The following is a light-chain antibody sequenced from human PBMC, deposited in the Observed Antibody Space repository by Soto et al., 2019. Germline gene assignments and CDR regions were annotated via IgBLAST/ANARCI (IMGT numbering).Light chain of an antibody. CDR3: CSYAGSSTWV. Sequence: QSVLTQRASVSGSPGQSITISCTGTSSDVGSYNLVSWYQQHPGKAPKLMIYEGSKRPSGVSNRFSGSKSGNTASLTISGLQAEDDADYYCCSYAGSSTWVFGGGTKVTVL. J-gene: IGLJ3*02. V-gene: IGLV2-23*01. CDR1: SSDVGSYNL. CDR2: EGS.